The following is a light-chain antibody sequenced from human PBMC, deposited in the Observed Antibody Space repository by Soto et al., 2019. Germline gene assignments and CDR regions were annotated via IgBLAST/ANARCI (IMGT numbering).Light chain of an antibody. CDR2: GAS. CDR3: QQYGSSLWT. V-gene: IGKV3-20*01. J-gene: IGKJ1*01. Sequence: ENVLTQSPGTLSLSPGEGATLSCRASHSVSSNYLAWYQQKPGQAPRLLIHGASSRATGIPDRFSGSGSGTDFSLTISRLEAEDFAVYYCQQYGSSLWTFGQGTKVEIK. CDR1: HSVSSNY.